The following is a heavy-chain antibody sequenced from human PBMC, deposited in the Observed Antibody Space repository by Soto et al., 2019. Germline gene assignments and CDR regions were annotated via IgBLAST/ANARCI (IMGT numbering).Heavy chain of an antibody. CDR1: GYTFTSYG. D-gene: IGHD2-2*01. Sequence: ASVKVSCKASGYTFTSYGISWVRQAPGQGLEWMGWISAYNGNTSYAQKLQGRVTMTTDTSTSTAYMELRSLRSDDTAVYYCARSRCSSTSCYAGYYYYYGMDVWGQGTTVTVSS. CDR3: ARSRCSSTSCYAGYYYYYGMDV. J-gene: IGHJ6*02. CDR2: ISAYNGNT. V-gene: IGHV1-18*01.